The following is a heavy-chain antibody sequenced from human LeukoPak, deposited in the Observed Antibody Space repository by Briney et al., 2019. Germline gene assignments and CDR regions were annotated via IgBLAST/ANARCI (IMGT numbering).Heavy chain of an antibody. D-gene: IGHD3-10*01. V-gene: IGHV1-18*01. CDR1: GYTFTSYG. CDR3: ARARGDTMVRGVSNTYYYYYYYMDV. Sequence: GASVKVSCKASGYTFTSYGISWVRQAPGQGLEWMGWISAYNGNTNHAQKLQGRVTMTTDTSTSTAYMELRSLRSDDTAVYYCARARGDTMVRGVSNTYYYYYYYMDVWGKGTTVTVSS. J-gene: IGHJ6*03. CDR2: ISAYNGNT.